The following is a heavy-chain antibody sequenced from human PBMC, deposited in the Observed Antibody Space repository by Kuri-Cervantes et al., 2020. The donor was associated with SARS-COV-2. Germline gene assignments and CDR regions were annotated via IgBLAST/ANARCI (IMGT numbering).Heavy chain of an antibody. J-gene: IGHJ3*02. CDR1: GGSFSGYY. Sequence: SETLSLTCAVYGGSFSGYYWGWIRQPPGKGLEWIGSIYHSGSTYYNPSLKSRVTISVDTSKNQFSLKLSSVTAADTAVYYCARQAVAVEYSSSSGAFDIWGQGTMVTVSS. V-gene: IGHV4-38-2*01. D-gene: IGHD6-6*01. CDR2: IYHSGST. CDR3: ARQAVAVEYSSSSGAFDI.